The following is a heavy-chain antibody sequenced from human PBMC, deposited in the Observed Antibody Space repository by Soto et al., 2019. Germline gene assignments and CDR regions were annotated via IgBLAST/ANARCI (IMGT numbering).Heavy chain of an antibody. V-gene: IGHV3-23*01. Sequence: EVQLLESGGGLVQPGGSLRLSCGASGFTFSSYVMSWVRQAPGKGLEWVSAFSGSGGSTYYADSVKGRFTISGDNSKNMLYLQMNMLRAEDTALYGCAKCSNGWFGEFDFWGQGTLFTVAA. D-gene: IGHD3-10*01. J-gene: IGHJ4*02. CDR2: FSGSGGST. CDR3: AKCSNGWFGEFDF. CDR1: GFTFSSYV.